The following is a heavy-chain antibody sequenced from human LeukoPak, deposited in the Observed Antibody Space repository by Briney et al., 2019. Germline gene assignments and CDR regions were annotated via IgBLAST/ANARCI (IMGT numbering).Heavy chain of an antibody. D-gene: IGHD3-22*01. V-gene: IGHV4-31*03. CDR2: IYYSGST. Sequence: PSETLSLTCTVSGGSISSGGYYWSWIRQHPGKGLEWIGYIYYSGSTCYNPSLKSRVTISVDTSKNQFSLKLSSVTAADTAVYYCARVRPYYYDSSGYQWGQGTLVTVSS. CDR1: GGSISSGGYY. CDR3: ARVRPYYYDSSGYQ. J-gene: IGHJ4*02.